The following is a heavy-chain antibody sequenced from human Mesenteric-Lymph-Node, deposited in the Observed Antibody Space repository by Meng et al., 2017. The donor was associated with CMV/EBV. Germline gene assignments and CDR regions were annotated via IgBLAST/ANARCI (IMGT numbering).Heavy chain of an antibody. D-gene: IGHD3-16*01. CDR3: ATEPGYEIYYFDC. V-gene: IGHV1-46*01. CDR1: GFTLTNYH. CDR2: INPSGSSA. J-gene: IGHJ4*02. Sequence: SCKASGFTLTNYHTPWVRQAPGQGLEWMEIINPSGSSATYAQKFQGRVTLTKDTSTSTVYMELRSLRSEDTAVYYCATEPGYEIYYFDCWGQGTLVTVSS.